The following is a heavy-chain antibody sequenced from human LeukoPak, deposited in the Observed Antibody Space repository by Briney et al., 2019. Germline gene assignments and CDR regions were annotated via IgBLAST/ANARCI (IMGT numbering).Heavy chain of an antibody. Sequence: SETLSLTCTVSGGSISSYYWSWIRQPPGKGLEWIGYIYYSGSTNYNPSLKSRVTISVDTSKNQFSLKLSSVTAADTAVYYCARVPYSSSWQNPYYYYYYMDVWGKGTTVTVSS. CDR2: IYYSGST. D-gene: IGHD6-13*01. V-gene: IGHV4-59*01. CDR3: ARVPYSSSWQNPYYYYYYMDV. CDR1: GGSISSYY. J-gene: IGHJ6*03.